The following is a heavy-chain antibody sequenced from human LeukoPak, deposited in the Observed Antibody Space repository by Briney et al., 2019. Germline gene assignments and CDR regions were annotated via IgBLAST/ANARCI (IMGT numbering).Heavy chain of an antibody. D-gene: IGHD2-2*02. CDR1: GGSISSSSYY. J-gene: IGHJ6*03. Sequence: SETLSLTCTVSGGSISSSSYYWGWIRQPPGKGLEWIGSIYYSGSTYYNPSLKSRVTISVDTSKNQFSLKLSSVTAADTAVYYCARDVSDCSSTRCYNWVSFNYYYMDVWGKGTTVTVSS. V-gene: IGHV4-39*07. CDR3: ARDVSDCSSTRCYNWVSFNYYYMDV. CDR2: IYYSGST.